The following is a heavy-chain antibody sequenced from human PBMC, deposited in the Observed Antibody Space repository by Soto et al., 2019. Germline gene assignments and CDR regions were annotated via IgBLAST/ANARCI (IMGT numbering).Heavy chain of an antibody. V-gene: IGHV4-4*02. CDR3: ARYRREAVAGYTLDN. Sequence: SETLSLTCAVSGDSISSVNWWSWVRQSPGQGLEWIGDIYHTGITNYNPSLKSRVTISEDTSKSQFSLKVNSMTAADTAVYYCARYRREAVAGYTLDNWGQGILVTVSS. CDR1: GDSISSVNW. CDR2: IYHTGIT. D-gene: IGHD6-13*01. J-gene: IGHJ4*02.